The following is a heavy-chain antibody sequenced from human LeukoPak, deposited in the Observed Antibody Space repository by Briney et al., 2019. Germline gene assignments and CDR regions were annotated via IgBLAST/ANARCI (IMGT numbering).Heavy chain of an antibody. D-gene: IGHD5-18*01. V-gene: IGHV3-30*18. CDR1: GFTFSSYG. J-gene: IGHJ4*02. CDR3: AKDRGGYSYGFYDY. Sequence: GGSLRLSCAASGFTFSSYGMHWVRQAPGKGLEWVAVISYDGSNKYYADSVKGRFTISRDNSKNTLYLQMNSLRAEDTAVYYCAKDRGGYSYGFYDYWGQGTLVTVSS. CDR2: ISYDGSNK.